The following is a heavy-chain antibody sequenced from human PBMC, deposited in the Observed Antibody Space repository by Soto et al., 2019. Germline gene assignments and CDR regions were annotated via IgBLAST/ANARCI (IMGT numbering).Heavy chain of an antibody. CDR3: AKDLGLTVRGGSEFDY. J-gene: IGHJ4*02. CDR2: MSYDGSNK. V-gene: IGHV3-30*18. Sequence: QVQLVESGGGVVPSGRSLRLSCVASGFTFSGYGMHWVRQAPGKGLEWLAVMSYDGSNKYYGDSVKGRFTISRDNSKNTLYLQMNLLRAEDTAVDYCAKDLGLTVRGGSEFDYWGQGTLVIVSS. D-gene: IGHD2-15*01. CDR1: GFTFSGYG.